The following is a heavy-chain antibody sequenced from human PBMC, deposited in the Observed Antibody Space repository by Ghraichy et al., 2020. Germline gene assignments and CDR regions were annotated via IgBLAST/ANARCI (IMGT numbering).Heavy chain of an antibody. CDR3: ETNGYCSGGSCYSLDAFDI. D-gene: IGHD2-15*01. V-gene: IGHV4-59*01. J-gene: IGHJ3*02. CDR2: FYYSGST. Sequence: SETLSLTCTVSGGSISSYYWSWIRQPPGKGLEWMGYFYYSGSTNYNPPLKSRVTISVDTSKNQFSLKLSSVTAADTAVYYCETNGYCSGGSCYSLDAFDIWGQGTMVTVSS. CDR1: GGSISSYY.